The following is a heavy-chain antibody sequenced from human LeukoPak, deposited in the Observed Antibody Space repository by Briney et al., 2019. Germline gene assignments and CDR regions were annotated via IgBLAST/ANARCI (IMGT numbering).Heavy chain of an antibody. CDR3: ARDKTDSSGWYYFDY. CDR1: GGSISSSNW. D-gene: IGHD6-19*01. CDR2: IYHSGST. Sequence: PSETLSLTCAVSGGSISSSNWWSWVRQPPGKGLEWIGEIYHSGSTNYNPSLKSRVTISVDKSKNQFSLKLSSVTAADTAVYYCARDKTDSSGWYYFDYWGQGTLVTVSS. V-gene: IGHV4-4*02. J-gene: IGHJ4*02.